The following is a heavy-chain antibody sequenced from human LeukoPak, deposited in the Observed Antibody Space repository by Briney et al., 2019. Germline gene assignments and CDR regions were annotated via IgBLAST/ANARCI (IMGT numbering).Heavy chain of an antibody. D-gene: IGHD6-13*01. CDR2: ISGSGGST. J-gene: IGHJ4*02. CDR3: AFRGYSSSWYTLGY. V-gene: IGHV3-23*01. Sequence: PGGSLRLSCAASGFTFSSYAMSWVRQAPGKGLEWVSAISGSGGSTYYADSVKGRFTISRDNPKNTLYLQMNSLRAEDTAVYYCAFRGYSSSWYTLGYWGQGTLVTVSS. CDR1: GFTFSSYA.